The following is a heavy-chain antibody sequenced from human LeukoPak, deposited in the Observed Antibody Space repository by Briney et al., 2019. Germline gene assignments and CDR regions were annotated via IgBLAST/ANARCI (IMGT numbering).Heavy chain of an antibody. D-gene: IGHD2-2*01. CDR3: AKEPREYCSSTSCPNWFDS. J-gene: IGHJ5*01. V-gene: IGHV3-23*01. CDR2: ISASGGTT. Sequence: HPGGSLRPSCAASGFTFNNYAMSWVRQAPGKGLEWVSAISASGGTTYYADSVKGRFTISRDNSENTLFLQMNSLRAEDTAVYYCAKEPREYCSSTSCPNWFDSWGQGTLVTVSS. CDR1: GFTFNNYA.